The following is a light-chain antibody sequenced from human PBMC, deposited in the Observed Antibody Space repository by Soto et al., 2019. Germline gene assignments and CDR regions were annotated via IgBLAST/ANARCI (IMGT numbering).Light chain of an antibody. Sequence: DIQMTQSPSSLAASVGDRVTITCWASQSLSNYLNRYQQKPGKAPKLLIFAASNFQSRVPSRFSGRGTGTEFTLTITSLQPEDFAFYAEHQNYSTPSTFGQGTRL. CDR1: QSLSNY. CDR2: AAS. J-gene: IGKJ5*01. CDR3: HQNYSTPST. V-gene: IGKV1-39*01.